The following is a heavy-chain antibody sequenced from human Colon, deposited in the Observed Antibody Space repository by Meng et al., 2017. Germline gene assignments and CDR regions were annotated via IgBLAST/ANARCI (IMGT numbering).Heavy chain of an antibody. J-gene: IGHJ4*02. Sequence: QVQLVESGGGLVKPGGPLRLSCAASGFTFSDSYMSWFRQAPGKGLEWVSKISSSGSTMDYADSVKGRFTISRDNAKNSLQLQMNSLRAEDSAVYYCAREGWGSRGDYWGQGTLVTVSS. CDR3: AREGWGSRGDY. CDR2: ISSSGSTM. D-gene: IGHD7-27*01. CDR1: GFTFSDSY. V-gene: IGHV3-11*01.